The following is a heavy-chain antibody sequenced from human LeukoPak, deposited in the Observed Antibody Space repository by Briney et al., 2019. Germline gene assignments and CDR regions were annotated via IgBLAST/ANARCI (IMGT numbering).Heavy chain of an antibody. CDR1: GGPISSNY. D-gene: IGHD3-10*01. V-gene: IGHV4-59*01. CDR3: AREPQYYYGSGAVAFDI. Sequence: SETLSLTCTVSGGPISSNYWSWIRQPPGKGLEWIGYIYYSGSTNYNPSLKSRVTISVDTSKNQFSLKLSSVTAADTAVYYCAREPQYYYGSGAVAFDIWGQGTMVTVSS. CDR2: IYYSGST. J-gene: IGHJ3*02.